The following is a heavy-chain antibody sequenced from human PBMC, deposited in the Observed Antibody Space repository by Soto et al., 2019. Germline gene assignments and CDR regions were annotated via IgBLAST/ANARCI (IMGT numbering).Heavy chain of an antibody. V-gene: IGHV2-5*02. D-gene: IGHD7-27*01. J-gene: IGHJ4*02. CDR3: AHSLIPNWGSRGAFDY. CDR2: IYWDDDK. CDR1: GFSLSTSGVG. Sequence: QITLKESGPTLVKPTQTLTLTCTFSGFSLSTSGVGVGWIRQPPGKALEWLALIYWDDDKRYSPSLKSRLTITKDTSKSQVDLTMTNMDPVDTATYYCAHSLIPNWGSRGAFDYWGQGTLVTVSS.